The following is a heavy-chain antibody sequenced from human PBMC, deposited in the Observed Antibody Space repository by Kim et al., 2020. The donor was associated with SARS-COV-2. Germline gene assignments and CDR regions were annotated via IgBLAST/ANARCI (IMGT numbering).Heavy chain of an antibody. D-gene: IGHD2-21*02. CDR3: ARTARLPEF. V-gene: IGHV3-11*01. J-gene: IGHJ4*02. CDR2: IR. Sequence: IRNYADSVEGRFTISRDNAKNSLYLQMNSLRAEDTAVYYCARTARLPEFRGQGTLVTVSS.